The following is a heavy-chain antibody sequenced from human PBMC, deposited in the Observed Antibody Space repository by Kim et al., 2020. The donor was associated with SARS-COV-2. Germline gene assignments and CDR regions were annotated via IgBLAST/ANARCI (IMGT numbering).Heavy chain of an antibody. CDR3: ARHRIQLWLRTGAFDI. J-gene: IGHJ3*02. CDR2: IYYSGST. Sequence: SETLSLTCTVSGGSISSYYWSWIRQPPGKGLEWIGYIYYSGSTNYNPSLKSRVTISVDTSKNQFSLKLSSVTAADTAVYYCARHRIQLWLRTGAFDIWGQGTMVTVSS. CDR1: GGSISSYY. D-gene: IGHD5-18*01. V-gene: IGHV4-59*08.